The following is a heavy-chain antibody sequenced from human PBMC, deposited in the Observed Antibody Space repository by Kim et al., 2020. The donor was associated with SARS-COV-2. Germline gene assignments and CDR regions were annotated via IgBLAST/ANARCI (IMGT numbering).Heavy chain of an antibody. J-gene: IGHJ4*02. V-gene: IGHV3-48*03. Sequence: YYADTGSGRITISRDNDKNSLFLQMNSLRAEDTAVYYCARGPNYSPFDYWGQGTLVTVSS. D-gene: IGHD4-4*01. CDR3: ARGPNYSPFDY.